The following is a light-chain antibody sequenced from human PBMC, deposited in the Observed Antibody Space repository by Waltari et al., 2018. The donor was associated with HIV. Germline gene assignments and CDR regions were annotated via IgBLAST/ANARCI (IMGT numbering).Light chain of an antibody. V-gene: IGLV2-8*01. CDR2: EVT. CDR3: SSYAPTNNFYVL. J-gene: IGLJ2*01. CDR1: SSDIGGYNY. Sequence: QSALTQPPSASGSPGQSVTIPCTATSSDIGGYNYVSWYQQHPGKAPKLIMTEVTKRPSGVPDRFSGSKSGNTASLTVSGLQAEDEAHYYCSSYAPTNNFYVLFGGGTALTVL.